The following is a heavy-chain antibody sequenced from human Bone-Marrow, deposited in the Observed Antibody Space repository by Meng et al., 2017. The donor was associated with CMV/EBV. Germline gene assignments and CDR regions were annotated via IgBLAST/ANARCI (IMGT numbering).Heavy chain of an antibody. CDR3: CGRSRQLARVRPFDY. Sequence: QVQLHRWGAGLLKPSETLSLPWAVYGGSFSGYYWSWIRQPPGKGLEWIGEINHSGSTNYNPSLKSRVTISVDTSKNQFSLKLSSVTAADTAVYYCCGRSRQLARVRPFDYWGQGTLVTVSS. V-gene: IGHV4-34*01. J-gene: IGHJ4*02. CDR2: INHSGST. CDR1: GGSFSGYY. D-gene: IGHD6-6*01.